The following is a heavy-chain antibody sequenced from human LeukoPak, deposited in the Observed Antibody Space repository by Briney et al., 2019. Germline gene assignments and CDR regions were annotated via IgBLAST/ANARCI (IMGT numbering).Heavy chain of an antibody. V-gene: IGHV3-48*04. Sequence: SGGSLRLSCVASGFSFSSYSMNWVRQAPGKGLEWVSFIRFSSSSMYYADSVKGRFIVSRDNAKNSLYLQMNSLRVEDTAVYYCARDPGGPLDFDYWGQGTLVTVSS. J-gene: IGHJ4*02. CDR3: ARDPGGPLDFDY. CDR1: GFSFSSYS. CDR2: IRFSSSSM. D-gene: IGHD2-2*03.